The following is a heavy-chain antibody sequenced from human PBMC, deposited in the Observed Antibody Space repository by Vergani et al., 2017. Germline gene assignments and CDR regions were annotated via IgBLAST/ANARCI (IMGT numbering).Heavy chain of an antibody. CDR2: INPSGGST. J-gene: IGHJ6*02. CDR1: GYTFTNYY. V-gene: IGHV1-46*03. CDR3: ARIGLRDGSGWGYHYYYYYGMDV. Sequence: QVLLVQSGAEVKKPGASVRVSCKTSGYTFTNYYIHWVRQAPGQGLEWMGIINPSGGSTTYAQQFQGRLTMTRDTSTSTVYMELSSLRSEDTAVYYCARIGLRDGSGWGYHYYYYYGMDVWGQGP. D-gene: IGHD6-19*01.